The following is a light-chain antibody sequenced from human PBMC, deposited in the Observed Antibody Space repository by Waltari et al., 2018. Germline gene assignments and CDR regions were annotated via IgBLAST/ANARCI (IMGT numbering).Light chain of an antibody. Sequence: DIVMTQSPDSLAVSLGERATINCKSSQSFLYSSNNMNYLAWYQQKSGQLPKLHIYWAFTRESGVPDRFSGSGSGTDFTLTISSLQSEDAAVYYCQQYYSNPWTFGQGTKVQI. CDR1: QSFLYSSNNMNY. J-gene: IGKJ1*01. CDR2: WAF. V-gene: IGKV4-1*01. CDR3: QQYYSNPWT.